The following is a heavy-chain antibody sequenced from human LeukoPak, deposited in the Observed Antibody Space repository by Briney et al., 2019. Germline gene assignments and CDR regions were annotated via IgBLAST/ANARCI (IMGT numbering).Heavy chain of an antibody. J-gene: IGHJ4*02. CDR2: IYPGDSDT. V-gene: IGHV5-51*01. Sequence: LGESLKISCQGSGYSFASYWIGWVRQMPGKGLEWMGIIYPGDSDTTYNPSFQGQVTISADKSISTAYLQWSSLKASDTAMYYCARKRGTFDYRGQGTLVTVSS. CDR1: GYSFASYW. CDR3: ARKRGTFDY.